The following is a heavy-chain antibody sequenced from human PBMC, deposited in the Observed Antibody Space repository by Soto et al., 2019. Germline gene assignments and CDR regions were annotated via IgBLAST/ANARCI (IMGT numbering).Heavy chain of an antibody. D-gene: IGHD3-16*01. J-gene: IGHJ4*02. CDR2: IKEDGSEK. V-gene: IGHV3-7*03. CDR1: GCTFSTYW. Sequence: EVQLVESGGGLVQPGGSLRLSCAASGCTFSTYWMSWVRQAPGKGLEWVANIKEDGSEKYYVDSVKGRFTISRDNANNSLYLQTNSLRAEDTAVYYCVRVGRLGGYWGQGTLVTVSS. CDR3: VRVGRLGGY.